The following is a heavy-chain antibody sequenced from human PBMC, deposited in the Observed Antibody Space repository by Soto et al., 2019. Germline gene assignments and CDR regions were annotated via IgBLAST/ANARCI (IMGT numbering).Heavy chain of an antibody. CDR1: GYTFTSYY. CDR2: INPNSGDT. CDR3: ARVWNYYDSHGHFAY. V-gene: IGHV1-2*02. D-gene: IGHD3-22*01. Sequence: APVKVSCKASGYTFTSYYMHWVRQAPGQGLEWMGWINPNSGDTNYALKFQGRVTMTRDTSISTAHMELSRLRSDDTAVYYCARVWNYYDSHGHFAYWGQGTLVTVSS. J-gene: IGHJ4*02.